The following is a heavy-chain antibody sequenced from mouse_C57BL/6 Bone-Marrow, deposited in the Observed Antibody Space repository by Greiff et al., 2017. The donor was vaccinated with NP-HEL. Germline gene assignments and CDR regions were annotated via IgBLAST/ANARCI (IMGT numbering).Heavy chain of an antibody. CDR3: TRYYGSSPDY. V-gene: IGHV14-4*01. Sequence: EVQLVESGAELVRPGASVKLSCTASGFTFKDDYMPWVKQRPEQGLEWIGWIDPENGDTDYASKFQGKATITADTSSNTAYLQLSSLTSEDTAVYYGTRYYGSSPDYWGQGTTLTVSS. CDR2: IDPENGDT. D-gene: IGHD1-1*01. CDR1: GFTFKDDY. J-gene: IGHJ2*01.